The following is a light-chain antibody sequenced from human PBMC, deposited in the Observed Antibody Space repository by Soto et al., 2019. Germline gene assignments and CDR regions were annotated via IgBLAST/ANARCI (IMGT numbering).Light chain of an antibody. V-gene: IGKV3-15*01. J-gene: IGKJ1*01. CDR2: GAS. CDR1: QTVGNT. Sequence: EIVLTQSPATLSVSPGERATLFCRASQTVGNTLAWYQQQPGQAPRLLVYGASTTAPGIPARFSGSGSGTEFALAISSLQSEDFAVYYCLHYNDWPRWTFGQGNKVEV. CDR3: LHYNDWPRWT.